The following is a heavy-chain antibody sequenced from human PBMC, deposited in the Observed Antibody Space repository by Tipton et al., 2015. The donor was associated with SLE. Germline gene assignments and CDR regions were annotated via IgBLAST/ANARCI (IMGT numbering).Heavy chain of an antibody. V-gene: IGHV4-59*11. J-gene: IGHJ3*02. CDR2: IYYSGST. CDR1: GGSISSHY. Sequence: TLSLTCTVSGGSISSHYWSWIRQPPGKGLEWIGYIYYSGSTNYNPSLKSRVTISVDTSKNQFSLKLGSVTAADTAVYYCARGGLAYCGGDCYQSPLDAFDIWGQGTMVTVSS. D-gene: IGHD2-21*01. CDR3: ARGGLAYCGGDCYQSPLDAFDI.